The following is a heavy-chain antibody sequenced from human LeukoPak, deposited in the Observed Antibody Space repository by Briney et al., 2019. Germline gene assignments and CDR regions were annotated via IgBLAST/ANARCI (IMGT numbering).Heavy chain of an antibody. D-gene: IGHD6-13*01. Sequence: GGSLRLSCAASGFTVSSNYMSWVRQAPGKGLELVSVFYSGGDTYNADSVKGRFTISRDNSKNMVYLQMSNLRAEDTAVYYCTTAQLYSGIWYGRDYWGQGTLVTVSS. J-gene: IGHJ4*02. CDR1: GFTVSSNY. CDR2: FYSGGDT. CDR3: TTAQLYSGIWYGRDY. V-gene: IGHV3-66*01.